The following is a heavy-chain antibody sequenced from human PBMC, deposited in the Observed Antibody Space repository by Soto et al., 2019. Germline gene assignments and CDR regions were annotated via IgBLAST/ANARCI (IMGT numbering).Heavy chain of an antibody. D-gene: IGHD5-12*01. Sequence: SETLSLTCAVYGGSFSGYYWSWIRQPPGKWLEWMGEINHSESTNYNPSRKSRVTIAVDTSKNQFSLKLSSVTTADTAVYYWASGYGWIYYYYGMDVWGQGTTVTVSS. CDR3: ASGYGWIYYYYGMDV. CDR2: INHSEST. J-gene: IGHJ6*02. CDR1: GGSFSGYY. V-gene: IGHV4-34*01.